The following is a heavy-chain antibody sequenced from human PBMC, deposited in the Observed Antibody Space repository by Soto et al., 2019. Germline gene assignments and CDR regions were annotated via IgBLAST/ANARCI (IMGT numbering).Heavy chain of an antibody. Sequence: SEPLSLTCTVSGGSVSSESHYWSWIRQTPGKGLEWFGYIYYTGSTNYNPSLKGRVTMSVDTSRDQVSLRLRSVTRADTAVYYCARGQYDFRSGSYYYAMEVWGQGTKVTVSS. J-gene: IGHJ6*02. CDR3: ARGQYDFRSGSYYYAMEV. CDR1: GGSVSSESHY. V-gene: IGHV4-61*01. D-gene: IGHD3-3*01. CDR2: IYYTGST.